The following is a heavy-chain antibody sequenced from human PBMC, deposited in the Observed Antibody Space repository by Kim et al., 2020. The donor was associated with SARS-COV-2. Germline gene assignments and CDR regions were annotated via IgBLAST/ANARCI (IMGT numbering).Heavy chain of an antibody. J-gene: IGHJ4*02. CDR3: ARDLSASYVGPYDY. D-gene: IGHD1-26*01. Sequence: GGSLRLSCAASGFTFSSYAMHWVRQAPGKGLEWVAVISYDGSNKYYADSVKGRFTISRDNSKNTLYLQMNSLRAEDTAVYYCARDLSASYVGPYDYWGQG. CDR1: GFTFSSYA. V-gene: IGHV3-30-3*01. CDR2: ISYDGSNK.